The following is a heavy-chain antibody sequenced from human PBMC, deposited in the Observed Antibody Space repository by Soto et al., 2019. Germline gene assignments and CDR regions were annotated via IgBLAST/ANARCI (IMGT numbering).Heavy chain of an antibody. CDR2: IIPIFGTA. CDR3: AGREGYYGSGSYYLAYY. Sequence: QVQLVQSGAEVKKPGSSVKVSCKASGGTFSSYAISWVRQAPGQGLEWMGGIIPIFGTANYAQKFQGRVTITADESTRTAYMEMGSLRSEDTAVYFCAGREGYYGSGSYYLAYYWGQGTLVTGSS. D-gene: IGHD3-10*01. V-gene: IGHV1-69*12. J-gene: IGHJ4*02. CDR1: GGTFSSYA.